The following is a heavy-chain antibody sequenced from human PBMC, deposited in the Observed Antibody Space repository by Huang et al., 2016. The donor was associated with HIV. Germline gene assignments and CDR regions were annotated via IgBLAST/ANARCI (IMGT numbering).Heavy chain of an antibody. CDR3: ARLPGSITMIRGVITDPY. CDR1: GGSIRSDHYY. Sequence: QLQLQESGPGLVKPSETLSLTCPVSGGSIRSDHYYWGCIRQPPGKGREWIGSISYSGRTSYHPALKSRVTRPVDTSKNQFSLKMRSVTAADTAVYYCARLPGSITMIRGVITDPYWGQGTLVTVSS. J-gene: IGHJ4*02. V-gene: IGHV4-39*01. CDR2: ISYSGRT. D-gene: IGHD3-10*01.